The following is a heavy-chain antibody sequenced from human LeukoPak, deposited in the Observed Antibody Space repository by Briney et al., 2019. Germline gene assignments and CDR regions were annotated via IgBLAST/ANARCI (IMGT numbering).Heavy chain of an antibody. V-gene: IGHV1-2*02. CDR2: INPNSGGT. J-gene: IGHJ5*02. CDR1: GYTFTGYY. CDR3: ARVYYDSSGYYLVYNWFDP. D-gene: IGHD3-22*01. Sequence: ASVKVSCKASGYTFTGYYMHWVRQAPGQGLEWMGWINPNSGGTNYAQKFQGRVTITADESTSTAYMELSSLRSEDTAVYYCARVYYDSSGYYLVYNWFDPWGQGTLVTVSS.